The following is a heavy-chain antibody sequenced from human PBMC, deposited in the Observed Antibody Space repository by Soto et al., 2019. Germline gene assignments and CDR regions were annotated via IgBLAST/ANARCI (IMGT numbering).Heavy chain of an antibody. CDR3: TTGVDIVATTPFDY. Sequence: EVQLVESGGGLVKPGGSLRLSCAASGFTFSSAGMSWVRQAPGKGLEWVGRIKSKTDGATTDYAAPVKGRFTISRDDSKNTLYLQMNSLKTEDTAVYYCTTGVDIVATTPFDYWGQGTLVTVSS. V-gene: IGHV3-15*01. J-gene: IGHJ4*02. D-gene: IGHD5-12*01. CDR2: IKSKTDGATT. CDR1: GFTFSSAG.